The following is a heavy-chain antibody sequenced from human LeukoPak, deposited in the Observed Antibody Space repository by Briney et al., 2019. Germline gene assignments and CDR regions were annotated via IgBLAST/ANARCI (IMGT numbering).Heavy chain of an antibody. CDR2: VGTSADT. CDR1: GFTFSSYE. J-gene: IGHJ4*02. V-gene: IGHV3-23*01. CDR3: AKVGAMILQHYFDY. D-gene: IGHD3-22*01. Sequence: GGSLRLSCAASGFTFSSYEMNWVRQAPGQGLQWVSAVGTSADTYYADSVRGRFTISRDNSKNTLYLQMNSLRAGDTAVYYCAKVGAMILQHYFDYWGQGTLVTVSS.